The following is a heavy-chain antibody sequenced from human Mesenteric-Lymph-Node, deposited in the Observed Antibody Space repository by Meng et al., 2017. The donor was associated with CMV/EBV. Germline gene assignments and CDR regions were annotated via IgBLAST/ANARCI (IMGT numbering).Heavy chain of an antibody. D-gene: IGHD3-10*01. CDR3: ARGSGSSRPNFDY. CDR1: GGSISTYY. CDR2: IYYSGYT. J-gene: IGHJ4*02. V-gene: IGHV4-59*01. Sequence: SETLSLTCTVSGGSISTYYWNWIRQPPGKGLEWIGYIYYSGYTNYNPSLKSRVTISVDTSKNQFSLKLTSVTAADTAVYYCARGSGSSRPNFDYWGQGTLVTVSS.